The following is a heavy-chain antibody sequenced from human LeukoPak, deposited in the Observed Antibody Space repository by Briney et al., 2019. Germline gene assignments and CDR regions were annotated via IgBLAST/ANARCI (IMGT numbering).Heavy chain of an antibody. CDR2: ISGSGGST. CDR3: AKMRKVVVIAQYFDY. D-gene: IGHD2-21*01. J-gene: IGHJ4*02. Sequence: PGGSLRLSCAASGFTFSNAWMSWVRQAPGKGLEWVSGISGSGGSTYYADSVKGRFTISRDNSKNTLYLQMNSLRAEDTAVYYCAKMRKVVVIAQYFDYWGQGTLVTVSS. CDR1: GFTFSNAW. V-gene: IGHV3-23*01.